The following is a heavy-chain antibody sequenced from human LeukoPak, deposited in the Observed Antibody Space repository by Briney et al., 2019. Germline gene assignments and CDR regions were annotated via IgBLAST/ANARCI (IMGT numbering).Heavy chain of an antibody. CDR3: AKSGAAGYYYYMDV. CDR2: ISWNSGSI. CDR1: GFTFDDYA. J-gene: IGHJ6*03. D-gene: IGHD6-13*01. V-gene: IGHV3-9*03. Sequence: GGSLRLSCAASGFTFDDYAMHWVRQAPGKGLEWVAGISWNSGSIGYADSVKGRFTISRDNAKNSLYLQMNSLGAEDMALYYCAKSGAAGYYYYMDVWGKGTTVTVSS.